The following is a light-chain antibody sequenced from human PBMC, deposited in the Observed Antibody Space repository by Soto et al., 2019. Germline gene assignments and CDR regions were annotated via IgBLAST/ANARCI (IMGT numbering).Light chain of an antibody. J-gene: IGLJ1*01. V-gene: IGLV2-18*02. CDR2: EVS. CDR3: NSYTGSSTYV. Sequence: QSALTQPPSVSGSPGQSVAISCTGTSSDVGSYNRVSWYQQPPGAAPKLMIYEVSNRPSGVPNRFSGSKSSNTASLTISGLQAEDEDDYYRNSYTGSSTYVFGTGTKMTVL. CDR1: SSDVGSYNR.